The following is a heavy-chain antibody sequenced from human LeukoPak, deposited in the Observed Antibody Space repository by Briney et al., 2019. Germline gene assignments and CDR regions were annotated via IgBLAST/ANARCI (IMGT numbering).Heavy chain of an antibody. D-gene: IGHD1-26*01. Sequence: TSETLSLTCTVSGGSISSGGYYWSWIRQHPGKGLEWIGYIYYSGSTYYNPSLKSRVTISVDTSKNQFSLKLSSVTAADTAVYYCARISRRVGATHFDYWGQGTLVTVPS. J-gene: IGHJ4*02. V-gene: IGHV4-31*03. CDR3: ARISRRVGATHFDY. CDR2: IYYSGST. CDR1: GGSISSGGYY.